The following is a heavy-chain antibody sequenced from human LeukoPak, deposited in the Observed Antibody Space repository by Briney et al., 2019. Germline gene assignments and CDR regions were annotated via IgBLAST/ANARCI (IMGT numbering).Heavy chain of an antibody. J-gene: IGHJ6*04. D-gene: IGHD2-15*01. CDR2: IYPGDSDT. CDR1: GYSFTSYW. CDR3: AMGYCSGGSCAGRYYYGMDV. Sequence: GESLKISCKGSGYSFTSYWIGWVRQMPGKGLEWMGIIYPGDSDTRYSPSFQGQVTISADKSISTAYLQWSSLKASDTAMYYCAMGYCSGGSCAGRYYYGMDVWGKGTTVTVSS. V-gene: IGHV5-51*01.